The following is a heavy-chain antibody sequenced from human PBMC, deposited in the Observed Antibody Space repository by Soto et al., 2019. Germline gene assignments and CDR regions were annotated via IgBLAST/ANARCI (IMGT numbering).Heavy chain of an antibody. D-gene: IGHD3-10*01. CDR3: ADGLGDAYGMDV. Sequence: SETLSLTCTVSGGSISSSSYYWGWIRQPPGKGLEWIGSIYYSGSTYYNPSLKSRVTISVDTSKNQFSLKLSSVTAADTAVYYCADGLGDAYGMDVWGQGTTVTVSS. J-gene: IGHJ6*02. CDR1: GGSISSSSYY. V-gene: IGHV4-39*01. CDR2: IYYSGST.